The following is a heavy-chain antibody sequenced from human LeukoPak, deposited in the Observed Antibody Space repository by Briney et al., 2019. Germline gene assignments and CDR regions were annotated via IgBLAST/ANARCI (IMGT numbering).Heavy chain of an antibody. V-gene: IGHV4-59*01. J-gene: IGHJ4*02. Sequence: SSETLSLTCTVSGGSFSSYYWTWIRQPPGKGLEWIGYIDHSGSTNYNPSLKSRVSISSDTSKNQFSLRLSSVTAADTAVYYCARVTGYVMEDYFDYWGQGTLVTVSS. D-gene: IGHD6-13*01. CDR2: IDHSGST. CDR1: GGSFSSYY. CDR3: ARVTGYVMEDYFDY.